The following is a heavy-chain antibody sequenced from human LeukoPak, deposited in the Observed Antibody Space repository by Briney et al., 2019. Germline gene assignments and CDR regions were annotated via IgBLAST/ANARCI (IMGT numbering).Heavy chain of an antibody. Sequence: SGTLSLTCAVYGGSFSGYYWSWIRQPPGKGLEWIGEINDSGSSNYNPSLKSRVTISVDTSKNQFSLKLSSVTAADTAVYYCARYGSGSYSTHFDYWGQGTLVTVSS. V-gene: IGHV4-34*01. CDR3: ARYGSGSYSTHFDY. J-gene: IGHJ4*02. D-gene: IGHD1-26*01. CDR1: GGSFSGYY. CDR2: INDSGSS.